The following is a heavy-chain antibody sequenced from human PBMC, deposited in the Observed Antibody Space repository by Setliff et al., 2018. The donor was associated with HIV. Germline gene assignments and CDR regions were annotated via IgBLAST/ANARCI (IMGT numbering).Heavy chain of an antibody. V-gene: IGHV3-30*02. J-gene: IGHJ6*04. CDR2: IRYDGSNK. Sequence: GGSLRLSCAASGFTFSSYGMHWVRQAPGKGLEWVAFIRYDGSNKYYADSVKGRFTISRDNSKNTLNLQMNSLRAEDTAVYYCLVAVEEDVWGKGTTVTVSS. CDR1: GFTFSSYG. D-gene: IGHD5-12*01. CDR3: LVAVEEDV.